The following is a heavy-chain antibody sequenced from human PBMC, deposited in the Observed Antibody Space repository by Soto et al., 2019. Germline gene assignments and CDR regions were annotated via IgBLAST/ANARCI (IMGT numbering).Heavy chain of an antibody. CDR2: ISYDGSNK. D-gene: IGHD2-2*01. J-gene: IGHJ5*02. CDR1: GFTFSSYA. Sequence: GGSLRLSCAASGFTFSSYAMHWVRQAPGKGLEWVAVISYDGSNKYYADSVKGRFTISRDNSKNTLYLQMNSLRAEDTAVYYCASTVVPAAITPPWFDPWGQGTLVTVSS. V-gene: IGHV3-30-3*01. CDR3: ASTVVPAAITPPWFDP.